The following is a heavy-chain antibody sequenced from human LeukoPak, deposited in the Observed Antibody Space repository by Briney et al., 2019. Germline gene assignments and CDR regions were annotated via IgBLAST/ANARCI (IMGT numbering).Heavy chain of an antibody. J-gene: IGHJ4*02. CDR1: GFTFGSSA. CDR2: FSRSGADT. V-gene: IGHV3-23*01. Sequence: GGSLRLSCVASGFTFGSSAMSWVRQAPGKGPEWVSTFSRSGADTYYADSVKGRFTIFRDNSKNTLYLQMNSLRDEDTAVYYCAKGALGSWYCFDYWGRGTLVTVSS. D-gene: IGHD6-13*01. CDR3: AKGALGSWYCFDY.